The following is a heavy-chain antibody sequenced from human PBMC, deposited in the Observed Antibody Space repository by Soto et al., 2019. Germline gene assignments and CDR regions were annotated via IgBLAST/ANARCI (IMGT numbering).Heavy chain of an antibody. V-gene: IGHV3-23*01. J-gene: IGHJ4*02. CDR1: GFTFSSYA. CDR2: ISGSGGST. CDR3: AKWGHDEKGIAVAGSDY. D-gene: IGHD6-19*01. Sequence: PGGSLRLSCAASGFTFSSYAMSWVRQAPGKGLEWVSAISGSGGSTYYADSVKGRFTISRDNSKNTLYLQMNSLRAEDTAVYYCAKWGHDEKGIAVAGSDYWGQGTLVTVSS.